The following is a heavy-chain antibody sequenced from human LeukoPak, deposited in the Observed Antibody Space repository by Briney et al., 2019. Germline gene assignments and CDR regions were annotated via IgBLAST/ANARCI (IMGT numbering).Heavy chain of an antibody. CDR2: ISYDGSNK. Sequence: PGGSLRLSCAASGFTFSRYWMHWVRQAPGKGLEWVAVISYDGSNKYYADSVKGRFTISRDNSKNTLYLQMNSLRAEDTAVYYCARDRYQLLPFDYWGQGTLVTVSS. CDR3: ARDRYQLLPFDY. J-gene: IGHJ4*02. D-gene: IGHD2-2*01. V-gene: IGHV3-30-3*01. CDR1: GFTFSRYW.